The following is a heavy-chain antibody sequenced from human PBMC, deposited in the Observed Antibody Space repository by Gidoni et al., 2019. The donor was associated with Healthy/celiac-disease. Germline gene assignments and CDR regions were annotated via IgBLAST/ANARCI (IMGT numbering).Heavy chain of an antibody. CDR3: ALDSSGYYLDY. CDR2: IRYDGSNK. J-gene: IGHJ4*02. V-gene: IGHV3-30*02. CDR1: GFTFSSYG. D-gene: IGHD3-22*01. Sequence: QVQLVESEGGVVQPGGSLRLSCAASGFTFSSYGMHWVRQAPGKGLEWVAVIRYDGSNKYYADSVKGRFTISRDNSKNTLYLQMNSLRAEDTAVYYCALDSSGYYLDYWGQGTLVTVSS.